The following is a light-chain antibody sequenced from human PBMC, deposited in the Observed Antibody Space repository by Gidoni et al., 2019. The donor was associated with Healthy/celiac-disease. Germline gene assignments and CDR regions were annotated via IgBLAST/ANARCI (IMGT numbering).Light chain of an antibody. V-gene: IGKV1-9*01. CDR3: QQVNSYPIT. J-gene: IGKJ5*01. CDR2: AAS. Sequence: DIQLTQSPSFLSASVGDRVTITCRASQGISSYLAWYQQKPGKAPKLLIYAASTFQSGVPSRFSGSGSGTEFTLTISSLQPEDFATYYCQQVNSYPITFGQGTRLEIK. CDR1: QGISSY.